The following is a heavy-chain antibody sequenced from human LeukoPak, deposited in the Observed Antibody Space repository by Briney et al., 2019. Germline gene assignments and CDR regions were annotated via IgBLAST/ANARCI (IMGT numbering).Heavy chain of an antibody. CDR1: GGSFSGYY. D-gene: IGHD3-16*01. CDR2: INHSGST. V-gene: IGHV4-34*01. J-gene: IGHJ4*02. Sequence: SETLSLTCAVYGGSFSGYYWSWIRQPPGKGLEWIGEINHSGSTNYNPSLKSRVTISVDTSKNQFSLKLSSVTAADTAVYYCARRRRGERPYDYWGQGTLVTVS. CDR3: ARRRRGERPYDY.